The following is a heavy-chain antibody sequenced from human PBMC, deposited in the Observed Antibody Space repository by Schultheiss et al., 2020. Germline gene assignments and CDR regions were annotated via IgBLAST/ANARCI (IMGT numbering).Heavy chain of an antibody. CDR3: ARDWGSYYDSSGYGDAFDI. CDR2: IYYSGST. D-gene: IGHD3-22*01. CDR1: GGSISSGGYY. V-gene: IGHV4-31*03. J-gene: IGHJ3*02. Sequence: SCTVSGGSISSGGYYWSWIRQHPGKGLEWIGYIYYSGSTYYNPSLKSRVTISVDTSKNQFSLKLSSVTAADTAVYYCARDWGSYYDSSGYGDAFDIWGQGTMVTVSS.